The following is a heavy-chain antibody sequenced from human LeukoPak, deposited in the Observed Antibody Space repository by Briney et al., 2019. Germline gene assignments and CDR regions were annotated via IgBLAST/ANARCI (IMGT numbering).Heavy chain of an antibody. D-gene: IGHD2-2*01. V-gene: IGHV1-69-2*01. CDR1: GYTFSDYY. J-gene: IGHJ6*03. CDR3: ATDAPSRPDIVVVPALEARYYYYMDV. CDR2: VDPEDGET. Sequence: ASVKVSCKASGYTFSDYYMHWVLQAPGKGLEWMGRVDPEDGETIYAEKFQGRVTITADTSTDTAYMELSSLRSEDTAVYYCATDAPSRPDIVVVPALEARYYYYMDVWGKGTTVTVSS.